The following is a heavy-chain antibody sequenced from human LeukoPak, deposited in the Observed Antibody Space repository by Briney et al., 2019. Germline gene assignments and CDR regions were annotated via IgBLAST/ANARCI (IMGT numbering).Heavy chain of an antibody. CDR2: IRYDGSNK. Sequence: PGGSLRLSCAASGFTFSSYGMHWVRQAPGKGLEWVAFIRYDGSNKYYADSVKGRFTISRDNSKNTLYLQMNSLRAEDTAVYYCARDRGTVVTLEYFDYWGQGTLVTVSS. D-gene: IGHD4-23*01. CDR3: ARDRGTVVTLEYFDY. V-gene: IGHV3-30*02. CDR1: GFTFSSYG. J-gene: IGHJ4*02.